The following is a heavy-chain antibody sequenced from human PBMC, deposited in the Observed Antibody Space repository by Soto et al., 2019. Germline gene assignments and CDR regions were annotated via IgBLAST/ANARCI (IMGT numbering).Heavy chain of an antibody. J-gene: IGHJ4*02. D-gene: IGHD2-15*01. Sequence: PGGSLRLSCAASGFTFSSYWMHWVRQAPGKGLVWVSRINSDGSSTSYADSVKGRFTISRDNAKNTLYLQMNSLRAEDTAVYYCARDQRKYLGYCSGGSCYYRYWGQGTLVTVSS. CDR1: GFTFSSYW. CDR3: ARDQRKYLGYCSGGSCYYRY. CDR2: INSDGSST. V-gene: IGHV3-74*01.